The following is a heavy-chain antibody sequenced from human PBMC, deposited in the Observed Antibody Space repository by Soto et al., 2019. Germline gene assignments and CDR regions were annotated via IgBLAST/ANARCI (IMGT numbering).Heavy chain of an antibody. CDR2: ITGSGRNT. CDR1: GFTFSDSF. J-gene: IGHJ5*01. Sequence: QVQLVESGGGLVKPGGSLRLSCAASGFTFSDSFMSWIRQAPGKGLEWVSYITGSGRNTYYADSVKGRFTLSRDNAKNSLYLQRNSLRAEDTAVDYCSRVGFPSHFDSWGQGTLVTVS. V-gene: IGHV3-11*01. CDR3: SRVGFPSHFDS. D-gene: IGHD3-10*01.